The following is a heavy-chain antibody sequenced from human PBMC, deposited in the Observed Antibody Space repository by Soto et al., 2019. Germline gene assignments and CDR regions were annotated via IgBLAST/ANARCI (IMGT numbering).Heavy chain of an antibody. D-gene: IGHD6-19*01. CDR2: IYYSGST. V-gene: IGHV4-39*01. CDR1: GGSISSSSYY. J-gene: IGHJ6*02. CDR3: ARHDGYSSGWYDYYYYYGMDV. Sequence: SETLSLTCTVSGGSISSSSYYWGWIRQPPGKGLEWIGSIYYSGSTYYNPSLKSRVTISVDTSKNQFSLKLSSVTAADTAVYYCARHDGYSSGWYDYYYYYGMDVWGQGTTVTVSS.